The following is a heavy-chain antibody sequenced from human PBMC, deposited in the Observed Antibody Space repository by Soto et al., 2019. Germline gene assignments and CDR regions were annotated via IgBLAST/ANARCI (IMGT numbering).Heavy chain of an antibody. CDR1: GGTFNSYA. CDR3: TRVGYTSGPTFDY. V-gene: IGHV1-69*01. Sequence: QVQLVQSGAEVKKPGSSVKVSCKASGGTFNSYAISWGRQAPGQGLEWMGGIIPIFGTAKYAQKFQGRVTITADDSTNTGYLELTNLTSEDTAVYFCTRVGYTSGPTFDYWGQGTLVIVSS. D-gene: IGHD5-12*01. J-gene: IGHJ4*02. CDR2: IIPIFGTA.